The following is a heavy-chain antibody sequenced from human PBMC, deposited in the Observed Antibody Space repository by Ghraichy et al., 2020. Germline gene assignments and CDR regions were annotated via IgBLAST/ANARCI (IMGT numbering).Heavy chain of an antibody. D-gene: IGHD4/OR15-4a*01. Sequence: GESLNISCAASGFTFSSYSMNWVRQAPGKGLEWVSSISSSSSYIYYADSVKGRFTISRDNAKNSLYLQMNSLRAEDTAVYYCARVGNGPTIDAFDIWGQGTMVTVSS. V-gene: IGHV3-21*01. J-gene: IGHJ3*02. CDR2: ISSSSSYI. CDR3: ARVGNGPTIDAFDI. CDR1: GFTFSSYS.